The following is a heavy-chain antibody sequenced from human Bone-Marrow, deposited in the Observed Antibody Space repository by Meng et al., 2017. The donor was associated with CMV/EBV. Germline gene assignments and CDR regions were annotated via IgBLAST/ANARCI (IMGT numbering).Heavy chain of an antibody. CDR3: TTYIVVVPAAID. V-gene: IGHV3-15*01. CDR2: IKSKTDGGTT. Sequence: GGSLRLSCAASGFTFSNAWMSWVRQAPGKGLEWVGRIKSKTDGGTTDYAAPVKGRFTISRDDSKNTLYLQMKSLKTEDTAVYYCTTYIVVVPAAIDWGQGTLVTVSS. CDR1: GFTFSNAW. D-gene: IGHD2-2*01. J-gene: IGHJ4*02.